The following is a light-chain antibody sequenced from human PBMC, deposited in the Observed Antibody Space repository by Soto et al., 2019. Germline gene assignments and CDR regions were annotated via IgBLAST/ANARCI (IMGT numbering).Light chain of an antibody. CDR1: QSISTY. CDR2: DAS. CDR3: QQSYSDPWT. J-gene: IGKJ1*01. V-gene: IGKV1-39*01. Sequence: DIQMTQSPSSLAASVGARVTITCRASQSISTYLNWYQQKPGKAHKVLIFDASRLQSGVASRFSGSGSGTDFTLTISSLQPEDSATYYCQQSYSDPWTFGQGTKVQVK.